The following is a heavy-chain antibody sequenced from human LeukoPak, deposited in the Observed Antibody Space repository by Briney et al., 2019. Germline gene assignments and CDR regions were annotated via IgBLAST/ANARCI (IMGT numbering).Heavy chain of an antibody. J-gene: IGHJ3*02. CDR3: ARSPFDCSGGSCYWNAFDI. V-gene: IGHV4-31*03. CDR1: GGSISSGGYY. D-gene: IGHD2-15*01. Sequence: SETLSLTCTVSGGSISSGGYYWSWIRQHPGKGLEWIGYIYYSGSAYYNPSLKSRVTISVDTSKNQFSLKLSSVTAADTAVYYCARSPFDCSGGSCYWNAFDIWGQGTMVTASS. CDR2: IYYSGSA.